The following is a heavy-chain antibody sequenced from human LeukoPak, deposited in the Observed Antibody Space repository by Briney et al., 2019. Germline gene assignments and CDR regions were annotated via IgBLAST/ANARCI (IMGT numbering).Heavy chain of an antibody. CDR2: FYYSGIT. D-gene: IGHD5-12*01. V-gene: IGHV4-39*01. CDR3: ASHHSGASPSDAFDI. CDR1: GGSITSTGSY. J-gene: IGHJ3*02. Sequence: SETLSLTCTVSGGSITSTGSYWDWIRQPTGKELEWIGNFYYSGITYYNPSLRSRVTISVDTSKNQFSLKLSSVTAADTAVYYCASHHSGASPSDAFDIWGHGTMVTVSS.